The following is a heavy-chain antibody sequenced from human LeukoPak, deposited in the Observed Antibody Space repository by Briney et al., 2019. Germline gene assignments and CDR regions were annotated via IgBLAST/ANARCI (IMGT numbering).Heavy chain of an antibody. CDR1: GFTFSNAW. Sequence: GGSLRLSCAASGFTFSNAWMSWVRQAPGKGLEWVGRIKSKTDGGTTDYAAPVKGRFTISRDDSKNTLYLQMNSLKTEDTAVYYCTTATSTMIAPYFDYLGQGTLVTVSS. V-gene: IGHV3-15*01. CDR2: IKSKTDGGTT. D-gene: IGHD3-22*01. J-gene: IGHJ4*02. CDR3: TTATSTMIAPYFDY.